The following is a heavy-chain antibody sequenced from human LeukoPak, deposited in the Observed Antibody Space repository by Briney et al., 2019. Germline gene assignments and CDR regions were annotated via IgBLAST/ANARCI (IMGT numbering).Heavy chain of an antibody. D-gene: IGHD2-15*01. CDR1: GGSFSGYY. Sequence: SETLSLTCAVSGGSFSGYYWSWIRHPPGKGLEWIGDINHSGSTNYNPYLKSRVTITVDTSNNQFSLRLSSVTAADTAVYYCARGPIVVVVAATANWFDPWGQGTLVTVSS. CDR3: ARGPIVVVVAATANWFDP. J-gene: IGHJ5*02. CDR2: INHSGST. V-gene: IGHV4-34*01.